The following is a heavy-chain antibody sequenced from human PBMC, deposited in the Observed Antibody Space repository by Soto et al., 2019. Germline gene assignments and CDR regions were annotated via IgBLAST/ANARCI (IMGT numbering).Heavy chain of an antibody. J-gene: IGHJ6*02. V-gene: IGHV3-30*18. Sequence: QVQLVESGGGVVQPGRSLRLSCAASGFTFSSYGMHWVRQAPGKGLVWVAVISYDGSNKYYADSVKGRFTISRDNSKNTLYLQMNSLRAEDTAVYYCAKDKGYSSTRDYYDGMDVWGQGTTVTVSS. CDR2: ISYDGSNK. CDR3: AKDKGYSSTRDYYDGMDV. D-gene: IGHD5-18*01. CDR1: GFTFSSYG.